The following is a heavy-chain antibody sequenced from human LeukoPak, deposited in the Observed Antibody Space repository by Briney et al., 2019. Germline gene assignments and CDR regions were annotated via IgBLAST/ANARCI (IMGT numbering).Heavy chain of an antibody. CDR2: ISSSPGSI. CDR1: GFTFSTYS. Sequence: PGGSLRLSCAASGFTFSTYSMNWVRQAPGKGLEWVSYISSSPGSISYADSVKGRFTISRDNAKNSLYLQMNSLRAEDTAVYYCARAKDDYYGPGDFWGQGALVTVSS. D-gene: IGHD3-22*01. J-gene: IGHJ4*02. CDR3: ARAKDDYYGPGDF. V-gene: IGHV3-48*04.